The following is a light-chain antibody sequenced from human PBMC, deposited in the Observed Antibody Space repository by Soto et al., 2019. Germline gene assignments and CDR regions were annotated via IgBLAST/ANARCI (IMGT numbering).Light chain of an antibody. Sequence: IPMTQSPSSLSASVADRVTITCRASQGIREYLAWYQQKPGKAPTRLIYGVSSLQNGVPSRFSATGSGTEFTLTISSLQPDDFATYYCQHYNSYSEAFGQGTKVDIK. CDR3: QHYNSYSEA. V-gene: IGKV1-17*01. CDR1: QGIREY. J-gene: IGKJ1*01. CDR2: GVS.